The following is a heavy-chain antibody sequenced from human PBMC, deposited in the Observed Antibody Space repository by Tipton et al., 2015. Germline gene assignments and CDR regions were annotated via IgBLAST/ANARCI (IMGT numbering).Heavy chain of an antibody. CDR2: TSYDGGNK. V-gene: IGHV3-30*10. CDR3: ARNRGISH. CDR1: GFTFSIYA. Sequence: RSLRLSCAASGFTFSIYAIHWVRQAPGKGLEWVATTSYDGGNKHYTESVKGRFTISRDNSKNTLYLQMTSLRREDTALYYCARNRGISHWGQGTLVTVSS. D-gene: IGHD3-16*01. J-gene: IGHJ4*02.